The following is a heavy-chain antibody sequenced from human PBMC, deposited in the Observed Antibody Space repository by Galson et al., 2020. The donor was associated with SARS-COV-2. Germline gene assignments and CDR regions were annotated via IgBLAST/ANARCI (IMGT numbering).Heavy chain of an antibody. CDR2: ISSSSSYI. Sequence: GGSLRLSCAASGFTFSSYSMNWVRQAPGKGLEWVSSISSSSSYIYYADSVKGRFTISRDNAKNSLYLQMNSLRAEDTAVYYCASHYCSSTSCYAPAAFDIWGQGTMVTVSS. CDR1: GFTFSSYS. J-gene: IGHJ3*02. V-gene: IGHV3-21*01. D-gene: IGHD2-2*01. CDR3: ASHYCSSTSCYAPAAFDI.